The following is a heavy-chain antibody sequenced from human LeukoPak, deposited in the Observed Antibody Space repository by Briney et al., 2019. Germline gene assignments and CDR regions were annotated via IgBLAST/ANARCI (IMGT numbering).Heavy chain of an antibody. V-gene: IGHV4-39*07. D-gene: IGHD3-10*01. J-gene: IGHJ5*02. CDR2: IYYSGST. Sequence: PGGSLRLSCAASGFTFSSYSMNWVRQPPGKGLEWIGSIYYSGSTYYNPSLKSRVTISVDTSKNQFSLKLSSVTAADTAVYYCARGGYYGSGNDFRFDPWGQGTLVTVSS. CDR1: GFTFSSYS. CDR3: ARGGYYGSGNDFRFDP.